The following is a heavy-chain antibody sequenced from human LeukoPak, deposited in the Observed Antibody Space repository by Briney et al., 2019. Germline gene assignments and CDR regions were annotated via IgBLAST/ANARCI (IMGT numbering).Heavy chain of an antibody. V-gene: IGHV4-59*01. D-gene: IGHD1-26*01. CDR2: IYYSGST. CDR3: ARDQTGAAPRGYYYYYGMDV. Sequence: SETLSLTCTVAGGSISSYYWSWIRQPPGKGLEWIGYIYYSGSTNYNPSLKSRVTISVDTSKNQFSLKLSSVTAADTAVYYCARDQTGAAPRGYYYYYGMDVWGQATTVTVSS. CDR1: GGSISSYY. J-gene: IGHJ6*02.